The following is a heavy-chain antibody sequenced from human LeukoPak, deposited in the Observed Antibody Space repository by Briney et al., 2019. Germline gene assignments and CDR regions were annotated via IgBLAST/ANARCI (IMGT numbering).Heavy chain of an antibody. Sequence: KASGTLSLTCAVSGGSISSSNWWSWVRQPPGKGLEWIGEIYHSGSTNYNPSLKSRVTISVDKSKNQFSLKLSSVTAADTAVYYCATQKGGLLWFGRRRGNDAFDIWGQGTMVTVSS. CDR3: ATQKGGLLWFGRRRGNDAFDI. CDR1: GGSISSSNW. J-gene: IGHJ3*02. D-gene: IGHD3-10*01. V-gene: IGHV4-4*02. CDR2: IYHSGST.